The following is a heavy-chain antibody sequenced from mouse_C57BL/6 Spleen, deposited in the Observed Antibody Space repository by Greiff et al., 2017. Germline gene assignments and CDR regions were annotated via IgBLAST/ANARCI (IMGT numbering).Heavy chain of an antibody. CDR1: GYSITSGYY. J-gene: IGHJ2*01. V-gene: IGHV3-6*01. CDR2: ISYDGSN. D-gene: IGHD1-1*01. CDR3: ASFYYYGRYFDY. Sequence: EVQLQQSGPGLVKPSQSLSLTCSVTGYSITSGYYWNWIRQFPGNKLEWMGYISYDGSNNYNPSLKNRISITRDTSKNQFFLKLNSVTTEDTATYYCASFYYYGRYFDYWGQGTTLTVSS.